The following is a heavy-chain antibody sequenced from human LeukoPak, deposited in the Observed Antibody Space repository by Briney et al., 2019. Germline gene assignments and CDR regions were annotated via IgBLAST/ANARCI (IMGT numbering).Heavy chain of an antibody. CDR3: VKGSAVPDAYYYYGMDV. V-gene: IGHV3-64D*06. J-gene: IGHJ6*04. Sequence: GGSLRLSCSASGFTFSSYAMHWVRQAPGKGLEYVSAISSNGGSTYYADSVKGRFTISRDNSKNTPYLQMSSLRAEDTAVYYCVKGSAVPDAYYYYGMDVWGKGTTVTVSS. D-gene: IGHD3-3*01. CDR1: GFTFSSYA. CDR2: ISSNGGST.